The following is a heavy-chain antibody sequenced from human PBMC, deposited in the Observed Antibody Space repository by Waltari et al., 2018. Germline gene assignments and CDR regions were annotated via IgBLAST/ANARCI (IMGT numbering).Heavy chain of an antibody. CDR3: AREFGGDGDLDY. J-gene: IGHJ4*02. V-gene: IGHV3-21*01. D-gene: IGHD2-21*02. CDR2: IRSSSSYI. CDR1: GFTFSSYS. Sequence: EVQLVESGGGLVKPGGSLRLSCAASGFTFSSYSMNWVRQAPGKGLEGVSSIRSSSSYIYYADSVKGRFTISRDNAKNSLYLQMNSLRAEDTAVYYCAREFGGDGDLDYWGQGTLVTVSS.